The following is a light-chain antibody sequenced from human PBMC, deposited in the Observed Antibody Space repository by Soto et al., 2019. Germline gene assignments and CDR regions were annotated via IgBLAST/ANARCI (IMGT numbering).Light chain of an antibody. CDR2: EVN. J-gene: IGLJ2*01. V-gene: IGLV2-8*01. CDR1: SSDIGGYNY. CDR3: NSYAGSNNFDEL. Sequence: QSVLTQPPSASGSPGQTVTISCTGTSSDIGGYNYVSWYQQHPGKAPKLMIYEVNKRPSGVPDRFSGSKSGNTASLTVSGLQADDEADYYCNSYAGSNNFDELFGGGTKLTVL.